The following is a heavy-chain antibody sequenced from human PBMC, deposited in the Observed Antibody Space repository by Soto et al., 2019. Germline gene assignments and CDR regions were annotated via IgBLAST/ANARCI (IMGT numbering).Heavy chain of an antibody. CDR3: AKVTGYCSSSSCRRDYYYYYGMDV. D-gene: IGHD2-2*01. V-gene: IGHV3-30*18. CDR1: GFTFSNYG. J-gene: IGHJ6*02. Sequence: LRLSCAASGFTFSNYGMHWVRQAPGKGLEWVAVISYDGSDKYYADSVKGRFSISRDNSKNTLYLQMNSLRAEDTAVYYCAKVTGYCSSSSCRRDYYYYYGMDVWGQGTTVTVSS. CDR2: ISYDGSDK.